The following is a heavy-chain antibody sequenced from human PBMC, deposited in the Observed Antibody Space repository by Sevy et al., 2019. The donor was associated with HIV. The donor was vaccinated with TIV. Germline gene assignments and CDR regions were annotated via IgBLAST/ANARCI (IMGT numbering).Heavy chain of an antibody. CDR2: LYYGGRT. D-gene: IGHD6-6*01. J-gene: IGHJ2*01. Sequence: SETLSLTCTVSGASISNYYWSWIRQPPGKGLEWIAYLYYGGRTNYNPSLKSRVTISVDKSKNQFSLKLISVTAADTAVYYCARHSIAARSWYFDLWGRGTLVIVSS. CDR1: GASISNYY. CDR3: ARHSIAARSWYFDL. V-gene: IGHV4-59*01.